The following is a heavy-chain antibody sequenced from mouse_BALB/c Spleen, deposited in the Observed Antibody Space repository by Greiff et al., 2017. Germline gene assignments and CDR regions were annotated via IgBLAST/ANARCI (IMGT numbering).Heavy chain of an antibody. V-gene: IGHV5-17*02. Sequence: DVKLVESGGGLVQPGGSRKLSCAASGFTFSSFGMNWVRQAPEKGLEWVAYISSGSSTIYYADTVKGRFTISRDNPKNTLFLQMTSLRSEDTAMYYCARSGTTDYFDYWGQGTTLTVSS. J-gene: IGHJ2*01. CDR1: GFTFSSFG. CDR3: ARSGTTDYFDY. D-gene: IGHD1-1*01. CDR2: ISSGSSTI.